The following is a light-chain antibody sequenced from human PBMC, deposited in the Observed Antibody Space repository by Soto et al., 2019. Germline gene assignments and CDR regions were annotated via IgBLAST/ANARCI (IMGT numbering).Light chain of an antibody. CDR2: GAS. Sequence: EIVLTQSPGTLSLSPGERATLSCRASQSVSSAYLAWYQQKPGQAPRPLIYGASSRATGIAYRFSGSGSGTDFTLTISRLEPEDFAVYHCQHNCSSALTFGGGTKVEIK. CDR3: QHNCSSALT. V-gene: IGKV3-20*01. J-gene: IGKJ4*01. CDR1: QSVSSAY.